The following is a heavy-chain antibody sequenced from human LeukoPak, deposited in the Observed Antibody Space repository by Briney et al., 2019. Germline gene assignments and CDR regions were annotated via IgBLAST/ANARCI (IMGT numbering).Heavy chain of an antibody. CDR3: ARGGRGYSYGDLDY. CDR2: IYYSGST. CDR1: GGSISSSSYY. J-gene: IGHJ4*02. D-gene: IGHD5-18*01. Sequence: SETLSLTCTVSGGSISSSSYYWGWIRQPPGKGLEWTGSIYYSGSTYYNPSLKSRVTISVDTSKNQFSLKLSSVTAADTAVYYCARGGRGYSYGDLDYWGQGTLVTVSS. V-gene: IGHV4-39*07.